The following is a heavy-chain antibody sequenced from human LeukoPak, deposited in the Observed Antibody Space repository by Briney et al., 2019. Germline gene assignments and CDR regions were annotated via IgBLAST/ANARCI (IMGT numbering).Heavy chain of an antibody. J-gene: IGHJ4*02. CDR2: INPNIGAT. D-gene: IGHD6-19*01. Sequence: APVKVSCKPSGYTFTGYYLHWVRQAPGQALEWMGWINPNIGATMYAEKFQGRVTMTRDTSISTAYMELSSLRSDDTALYCARDRVGSGWPRPYCFEHWGQGTLVTVSS. V-gene: IGHV1-2*02. CDR1: GYTFTGYY. CDR3: ARDRVGSGWPRPYCFEH.